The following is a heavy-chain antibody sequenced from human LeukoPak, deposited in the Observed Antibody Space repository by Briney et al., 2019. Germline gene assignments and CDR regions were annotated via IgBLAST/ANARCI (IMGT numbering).Heavy chain of an antibody. CDR3: ARGGVGATTYVWFDP. J-gene: IGHJ5*02. CDR1: GYTFTGYY. V-gene: IGHV1-2*02. Sequence: ASVKVSCKASGYTFTGYYIHWVRQAPGQGLEWMGWINPNSGGTSYAQKFQGRVTMTRDMSTSTVYMELSSLRSEDTAVYYCARGGVGATTYVWFDPWGQGTLVTVSS. CDR2: INPNSGGT. D-gene: IGHD1-26*01.